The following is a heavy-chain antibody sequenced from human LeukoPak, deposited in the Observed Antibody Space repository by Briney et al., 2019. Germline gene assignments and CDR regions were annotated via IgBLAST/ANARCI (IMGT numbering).Heavy chain of an antibody. CDR2: IYYSGST. Sequence: SETLSLTCTVSGGSISSSSYYWGWIRQPPGKGLEWIGSIYYSGSTYYNPSLKSRVTISVDTSKNQFSLKLSSVTAADTAVYYCAKVINRANDAFDIWGQGTMVTVSS. CDR1: GGSISSSSYY. V-gene: IGHV4-39*07. J-gene: IGHJ3*02. D-gene: IGHD2/OR15-2a*01. CDR3: AKVINRANDAFDI.